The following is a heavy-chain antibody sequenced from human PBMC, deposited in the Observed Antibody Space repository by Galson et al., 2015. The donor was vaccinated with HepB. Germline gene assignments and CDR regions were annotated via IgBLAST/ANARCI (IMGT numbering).Heavy chain of an antibody. CDR2: MKPNSGHT. D-gene: IGHD3-10*01. CDR1: GYTFVNYD. Sequence: SVKVSCKASGYTFVNYDINWVRQTSGQGLEWMGWMKPNSGHTGSEPQFQGRFTMTRNTSITTAYMELSSLTSEDSAIYYCARGRGGSLAPYDSWGQGTLVIVSS. CDR3: ARGRGGSLAPYDS. V-gene: IGHV1-8*01. J-gene: IGHJ4*02.